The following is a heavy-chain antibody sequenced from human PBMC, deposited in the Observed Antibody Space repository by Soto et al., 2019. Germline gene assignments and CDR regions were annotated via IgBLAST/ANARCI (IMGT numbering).Heavy chain of an antibody. Sequence: GGSLRLSXAASGFTFSNYAMSWVRQAPGRGLEWVSAISVSGGSTYYADSVKGRFTVSRDNSKNTLYLQMNRLRAEDTAVYYCAKVKKGSGWYDPFDYWGQGTLVTVSS. J-gene: IGHJ4*02. CDR2: ISVSGGST. CDR1: GFTFSNYA. D-gene: IGHD6-19*01. V-gene: IGHV3-23*01. CDR3: AKVKKGSGWYDPFDY.